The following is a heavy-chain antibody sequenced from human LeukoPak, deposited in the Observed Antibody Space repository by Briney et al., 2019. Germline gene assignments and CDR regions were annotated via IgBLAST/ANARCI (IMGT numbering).Heavy chain of an antibody. CDR3: ARGTTVTTYGDAFDI. CDR2: ISAYNGNT. V-gene: IGHV1-18*01. Sequence: ASVKVSCKASGYTFTSYGISWVRQAPGQGLEWMGWISAYNGNTNYAQKLQGRVTMTTDTSTSTAYMELRSLRSDDTAVYYCARGTTVTTYGDAFDIWGQGTMVTVSS. J-gene: IGHJ3*02. CDR1: GYTFTSYG. D-gene: IGHD4-17*01.